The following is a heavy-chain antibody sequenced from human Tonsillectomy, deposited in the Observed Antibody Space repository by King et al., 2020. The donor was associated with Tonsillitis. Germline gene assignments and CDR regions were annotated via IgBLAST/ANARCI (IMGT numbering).Heavy chain of an antibody. V-gene: IGHV2-26*01. Sequence: VTLKESGPVLVKPTETLTLTCTVSGFSLSNTRMGVSWIRQPPGKALEWLAHIFSNDEKSYSTSLKSRLTISRDTSKSQVVLTMTNMDTVDTATCYCALVVSSGYYSGSSCYPSWFDPWGQGTLVTVSS. D-gene: IGHD2-15*01. CDR3: ALVVSSGYYSGSSCYPSWFDP. J-gene: IGHJ5*02. CDR2: IFSNDEK. CDR1: GFSLSNTRMG.